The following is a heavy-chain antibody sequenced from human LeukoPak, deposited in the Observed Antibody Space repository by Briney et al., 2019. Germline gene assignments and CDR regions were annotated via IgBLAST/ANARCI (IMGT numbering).Heavy chain of an antibody. CDR3: AKGGDANWFNP. CDR1: GFIFSDHY. Sequence: PGGSLGLSCAASGFIFSDHYMSWIRQAPGKGLEWISYITSSDSSKYYADSVKGRFTISRDNAKNSLYLQMNSLRAEDTAVYYCAKGGDANWFNPWGQGTLVTVSS. J-gene: IGHJ5*02. V-gene: IGHV3-11*01. CDR2: ITSSDSSK.